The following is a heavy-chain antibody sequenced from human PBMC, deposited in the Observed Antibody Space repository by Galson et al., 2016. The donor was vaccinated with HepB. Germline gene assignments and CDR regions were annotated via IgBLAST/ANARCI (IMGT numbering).Heavy chain of an antibody. CDR3: AKGFGYTNFEA. D-gene: IGHD2-2*02. J-gene: IGHJ4*01. CDR2: ISWNSDII. Sequence: SLRLSCAASGFTFDDYAMHWVRQVPGKGLEWVSGISWNSDIIGYADSVKGRFIISRDNARHSLYLQLHSLRAEDTALYYCAKGFGYTNFEAWGQGTLVTVSS. CDR1: GFTFDDYA. V-gene: IGHV3-9*01.